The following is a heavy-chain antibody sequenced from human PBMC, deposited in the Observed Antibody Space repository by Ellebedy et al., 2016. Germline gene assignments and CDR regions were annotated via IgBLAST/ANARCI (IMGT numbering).Heavy chain of an antibody. CDR1: GYSFTSYW. D-gene: IGHD6-19*01. V-gene: IGHV5-51*01. CDR2: IYPGDSDT. CDR3: FVWRLDYGMDV. Sequence: KVSXXGSGYSFTSYWIGWVRQMPGKGLEWMGIIYPGDSDTRYSPSFQGQVTISADKSISTAYLQWSSLKASDTAMYYCFVWRLDYGMDVWGQGTTVTVSS. J-gene: IGHJ6*02.